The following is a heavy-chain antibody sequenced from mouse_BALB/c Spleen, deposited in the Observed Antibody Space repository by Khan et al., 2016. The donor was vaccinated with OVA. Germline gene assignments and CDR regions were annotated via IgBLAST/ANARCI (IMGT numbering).Heavy chain of an antibody. CDR1: GYTFSDYV. J-gene: IGHJ3*01. CDR3: ARRYDGAWFTY. CDR2: IYPGSGST. V-gene: IGHV1-77*01. Sequence: QVQLQQPGPELVKPGASVKMSCKASGYTFSDYVISWVKLRTGQGLEWIGEIYPGSGSTYYNEKFKGKATLTADKPSSTAYMQLSSLTPEDSAVCFGARRYDGAWFTYWGQGTLVTVS. D-gene: IGHD2-14*01.